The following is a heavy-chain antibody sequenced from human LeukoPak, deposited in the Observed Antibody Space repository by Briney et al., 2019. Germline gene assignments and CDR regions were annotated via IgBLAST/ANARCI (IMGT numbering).Heavy chain of an antibody. CDR3: ARVQSVDYGGNGFDY. D-gene: IGHD4-23*01. V-gene: IGHV4-39*07. CDR2: INHSGST. CDR1: GGSISSSSYY. J-gene: IGHJ4*02. Sequence: PSETLSLTCTVSGGSISSSSYYWSWIRQPPGKGLEWIGEINHSGSTNYNPSLKSRVTISVGTSKNQFSLKLSSVTAADTAVYYCARVQSVDYGGNGFDYWGQGTLVTVSS.